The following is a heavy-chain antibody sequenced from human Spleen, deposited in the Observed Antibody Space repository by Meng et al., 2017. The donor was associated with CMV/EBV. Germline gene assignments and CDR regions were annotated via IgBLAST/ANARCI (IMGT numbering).Heavy chain of an antibody. J-gene: IGHJ4*02. CDR2: ISRDGNKK. CDR3: ARGPHFTLVRRVIHY. D-gene: IGHD3-10*01. V-gene: IGHV3-30*03. CDR1: GYTFSRYG. Sequence: SCKASGYTFSRYGVSWVRQAPGQGLDGVAFISRDGNKKYYADSVKGRFTISRDYSKNMVYLQMNSLRDDDTAVYYCARGPHFTLVRRVIHYWGQGTLVTVSS.